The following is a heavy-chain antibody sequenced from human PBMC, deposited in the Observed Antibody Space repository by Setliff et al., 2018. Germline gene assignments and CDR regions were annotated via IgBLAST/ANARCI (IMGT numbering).Heavy chain of an antibody. Sequence: GGSLRLSCAASGFSVSTFSMHWVRQTPVKGLEWVATISDDGTNDFYADSVKGRFTVFRDSAKNSLHLQMTSLSAEDTAVYYCARRLPYFGMDVWGQGTTVTVSS. V-gene: IGHV3-30*03. CDR3: ARRLPYFGMDV. J-gene: IGHJ6*02. CDR1: GFSVSTFS. D-gene: IGHD2-15*01. CDR2: ISDDGTND.